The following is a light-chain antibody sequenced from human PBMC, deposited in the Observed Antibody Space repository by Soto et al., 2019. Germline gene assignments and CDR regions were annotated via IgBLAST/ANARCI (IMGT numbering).Light chain of an antibody. CDR3: GSWDRSLRGWV. Sequence: QSVLTQPPSVSAAPGQQVTVSCSGSSSNIGNNHVSWYQHLPGTAPKVLIYDNNKRPSGIPDRFSGSKSATSATLDITGLQTGDEADYHCGSWDRSLRGWVFGGGTKLTVL. CDR1: SSNIGNNH. CDR2: DNN. V-gene: IGLV1-51*01. J-gene: IGLJ3*02.